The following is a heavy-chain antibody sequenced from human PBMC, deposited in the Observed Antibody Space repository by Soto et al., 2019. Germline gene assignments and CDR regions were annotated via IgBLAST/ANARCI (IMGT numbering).Heavy chain of an antibody. CDR2: IYYSGST. CDR1: GGSISSYY. V-gene: IGHV4-59*01. CDR3: ARADYDFSNWFDP. J-gene: IGHJ5*02. Sequence: SETLSLTCTVSGGSISSYYWSWIRQPPGKGLEWIGYIYYSGSTNYNPSLKSRVTISVDTSKNQFSLKLSSVTAADTAVYYCARADYDFSNWFDPWGQGTLVTVSS. D-gene: IGHD3-3*01.